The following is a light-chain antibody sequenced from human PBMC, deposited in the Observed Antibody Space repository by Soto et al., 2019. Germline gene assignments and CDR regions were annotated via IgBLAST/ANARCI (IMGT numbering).Light chain of an antibody. CDR3: QSYDSSLSVV. CDR2: VNI. CDR1: SSNIGAGYD. Sequence: QSVLTQPPSVSGAPGQRVTISCTGDSSNIGAGYDVHWYQQLPGTAPKLLIYVNINRPSGVPDRFSASRSDSSASLAITGLQAEDEADYYCQSYDSSLSVVFGGGTKVT. V-gene: IGLV1-40*01. J-gene: IGLJ2*01.